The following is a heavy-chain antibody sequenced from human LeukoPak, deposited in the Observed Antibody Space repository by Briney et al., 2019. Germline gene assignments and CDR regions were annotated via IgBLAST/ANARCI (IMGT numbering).Heavy chain of an antibody. CDR3: ARDLGQYYDTSDNWFDP. V-gene: IGHV3-30*02. CDR2: IRYDGSNK. D-gene: IGHD3-22*01. J-gene: IGHJ5*02. CDR1: GFTFSSYG. Sequence: GGSLRLSCAASGFTFSSYGMHWVRQAPGKGLEWVAFIRYDGSNKYYADSVKGRFTISRDNAKNTLYLQMNSLRAEDTAVYYCARDLGQYYDTSDNWFDPWGQGTLVTVSS.